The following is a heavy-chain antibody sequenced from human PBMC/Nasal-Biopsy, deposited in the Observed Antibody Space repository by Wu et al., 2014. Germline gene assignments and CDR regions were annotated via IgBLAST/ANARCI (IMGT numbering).Heavy chain of an antibody. J-gene: IGHJ6*02. CDR3: AREEFQRGMDV. Sequence: TLSLTCIVSGGSIRSGNEYWNWIRQRPGKGLEWIGYIYYTGTTYYNPSLRGRVTISVDTSKNQFSLEVNSVTAADMAVYFCAREEFQRGMDVWGQGTTVTVSS. CDR1: GGSIRSGNEY. CDR2: IYYTGTT. V-gene: IGHV4-31*02. D-gene: IGHD3-10*01.